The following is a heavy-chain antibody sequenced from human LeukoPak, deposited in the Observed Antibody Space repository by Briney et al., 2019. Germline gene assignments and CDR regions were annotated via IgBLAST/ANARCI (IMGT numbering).Heavy chain of an antibody. V-gene: IGHV4-59*08. Sequence: SETLSLTCTVSGDSISSYYWSWIRQPPGKGLEWIGYIYYSGSTNYNPSLKSRVTISVDTSKNQFSLKLSSVTAADTAVYYCARHSWMKEFDYWGQGTLVTVSS. J-gene: IGHJ4*02. CDR3: ARHSWMKEFDY. D-gene: IGHD6-13*01. CDR1: GDSISSYY. CDR2: IYYSGST.